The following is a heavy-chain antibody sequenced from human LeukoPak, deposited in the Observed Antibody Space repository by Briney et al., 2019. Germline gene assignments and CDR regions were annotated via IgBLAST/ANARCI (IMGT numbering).Heavy chain of an antibody. Sequence: ASVKVSCKASGYTFTGYYMHWVRQAPGQGLEWMGWINPNSGGTNYAQKFQGRVTMTRDTSISTAYMELSRLRSDDTAVYYCARDYVPHYSGSYFGWFDPWGQGTLVTVSS. V-gene: IGHV1-2*02. CDR1: GYTFTGYY. CDR2: INPNSGGT. J-gene: IGHJ5*02. CDR3: ARDYVPHYSGSYFGWFDP. D-gene: IGHD1-26*01.